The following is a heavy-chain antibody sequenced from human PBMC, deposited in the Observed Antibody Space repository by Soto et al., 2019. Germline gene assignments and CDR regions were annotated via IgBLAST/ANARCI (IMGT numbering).Heavy chain of an antibody. J-gene: IGHJ6*02. CDR2: IKQDGSEK. D-gene: IGHD2-21*02. Sequence: GGSLRLSCAASGFTFSSYWMSWVRQAPGKGLEWVANIKQDGSEKYYVDSVKGRFTISRDNAKNSLYLQMNSLRAEDTAVYYCARDDGGNSFVGYYYYGMDVWGQGTTVTVSS. CDR1: GFTFSSYW. CDR3: ARDDGGNSFVGYYYYGMDV. V-gene: IGHV3-7*05.